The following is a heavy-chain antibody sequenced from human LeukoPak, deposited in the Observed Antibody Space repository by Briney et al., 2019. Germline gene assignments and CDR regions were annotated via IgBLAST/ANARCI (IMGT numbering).Heavy chain of an antibody. J-gene: IGHJ4*02. V-gene: IGHV3-21*04. CDR1: GFTFSSYS. Sequence: GGSLRLSCAASGFTFSSYSMNWVRQAPGKGLEWVSSISSSSSYIYYADSVKGRFTISRDNSKNTLYLQMNSLRAEDSAIYYCARGHSAWYDYWGQGTLVTVSS. CDR2: ISSSSSYI. D-gene: IGHD6-19*01. CDR3: ARGHSAWYDY.